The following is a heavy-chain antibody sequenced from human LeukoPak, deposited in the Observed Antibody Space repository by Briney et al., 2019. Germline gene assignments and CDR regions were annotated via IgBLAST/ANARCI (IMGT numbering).Heavy chain of an antibody. Sequence: GGSLRLSCAASGFTFSSYGMNWVRQAPGKGLEWVSYISSDSSPIYYADSVKGRFTISRDNAKNSLYLQMNSLRAEDTALYYCATSGSGYWGQGTLVTVSS. CDR1: GFTFSSYG. D-gene: IGHD6-19*01. J-gene: IGHJ4*02. CDR3: ATSGSGY. V-gene: IGHV3-48*04. CDR2: ISSDSSPI.